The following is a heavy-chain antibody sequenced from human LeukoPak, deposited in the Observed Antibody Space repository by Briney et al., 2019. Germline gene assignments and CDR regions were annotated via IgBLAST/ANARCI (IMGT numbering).Heavy chain of an antibody. CDR2: ISWNSGSI. J-gene: IGHJ4*02. CDR3: ARDPTNYGSGSYYGDY. D-gene: IGHD3-10*01. Sequence: GGSLRLSCAASGFTFDDYAMHWVRQAPGKCLEWVSGISWNSGSIGYADSVKGRFTISRDNAKNSLYLQMNSLRAEDMALYYCARDPTNYGSGSYYGDYWGQGTLVTVSS. V-gene: IGHV3-9*03. CDR1: GFTFDDYA.